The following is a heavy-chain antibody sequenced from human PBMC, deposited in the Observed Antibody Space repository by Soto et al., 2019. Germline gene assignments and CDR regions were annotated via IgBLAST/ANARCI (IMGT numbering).Heavy chain of an antibody. CDR3: VKDYYNWNYEATNAFDI. J-gene: IGHJ3*02. CDR1: GFTFSSYA. CDR2: ISSNGGST. Sequence: GGSLRLSCSASGFTFSSYAMHWVRQAPGKGLEYVSAISSNGGSTYYADSVKGRFTTSRDNSKNTLYLQMSSLRAEDTAVYYCVKDYYNWNYEATNAFDIWGQGTMVTVSS. D-gene: IGHD1-7*01. V-gene: IGHV3-64D*08.